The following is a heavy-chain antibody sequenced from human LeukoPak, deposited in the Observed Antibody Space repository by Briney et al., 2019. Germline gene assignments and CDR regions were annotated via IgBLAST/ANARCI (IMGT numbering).Heavy chain of an antibody. CDR1: GLTFSSYA. Sequence: PGGSLRLSCAASGLTFSSYAMSWVRQAPGKGLEWVSAISGSGGSTYYADSVKGRFTISRDNSKNTLYLQMNSLRADDTAIYYCARNQQLGGHSYYYYGMDVWGQGTTVTVSS. D-gene: IGHD3-16*01. J-gene: IGHJ6*02. CDR2: ISGSGGST. V-gene: IGHV3-23*01. CDR3: ARNQQLGGHSYYYYGMDV.